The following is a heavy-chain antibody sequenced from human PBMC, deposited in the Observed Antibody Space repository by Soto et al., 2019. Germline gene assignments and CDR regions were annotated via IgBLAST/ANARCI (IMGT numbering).Heavy chain of an antibody. J-gene: IGHJ6*02. CDR3: AITGMPEGWLDSYYYGMDV. Sequence: QVQLVQSGAEVKKPGASVKVSCKASGYTFTSYGISWVRQAPGQGLEWMGWISAYNGNTNYAQKLQGRVTMTTDTSTITGYMELRSRRSDATAVYYCAITGMPEGWLDSYYYGMDVWGQGTTVTVSS. CDR1: GYTFTSYG. CDR2: ISAYNGNT. D-gene: IGHD3-10*01. V-gene: IGHV1-18*01.